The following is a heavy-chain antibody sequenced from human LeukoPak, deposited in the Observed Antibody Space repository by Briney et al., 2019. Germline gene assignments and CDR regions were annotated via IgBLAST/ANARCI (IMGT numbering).Heavy chain of an antibody. CDR2: ISAYNGNT. CDR3: ARGIAVAVNDAFDI. D-gene: IGHD6-19*01. Sequence: ASVKVSCKASGYTFTSYGISWVRQAPGQGLECMGWISAYNGNTNYAQKLQGRVTMTTDTSTSTAYMELRSLRSDDTAVYYCARGIAVAVNDAFDIWGQGTMVTVSS. CDR1: GYTFTSYG. V-gene: IGHV1-18*01. J-gene: IGHJ3*02.